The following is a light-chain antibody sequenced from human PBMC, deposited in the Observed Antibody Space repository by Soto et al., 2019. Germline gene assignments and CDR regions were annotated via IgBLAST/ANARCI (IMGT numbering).Light chain of an antibody. Sequence: EIVMTQSPATLSVSPGERATLSCRASQSVSSNLAWYQHKPGQAPRLLIYGASTRATGIPARFSGSGSGTEFTLTISSLQSEDFAVYDCQQYNNWPLTFGGGTKVEIK. CDR3: QQYNNWPLT. CDR2: GAS. CDR1: QSVSSN. J-gene: IGKJ4*01. V-gene: IGKV3D-15*01.